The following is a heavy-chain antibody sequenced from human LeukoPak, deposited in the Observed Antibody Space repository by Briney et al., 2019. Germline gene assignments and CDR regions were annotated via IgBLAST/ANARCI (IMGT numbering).Heavy chain of an antibody. J-gene: IGHJ2*01. V-gene: IGHV1-69*13. CDR2: IIPIFGTA. D-gene: IGHD2-21*02. CDR3: ARSGCGGDCYSHGLWYFDL. Sequence: AASVKVSCKASGGTFGSYAISWVRQAPGQGLEWMGGIIPIFGTANYAQKFQGRVTITADESTSTAYMELSSLRSEDTAVYYCARSGCGGDCYSHGLWYFDLWGRGTLVTVSS. CDR1: GGTFGSYA.